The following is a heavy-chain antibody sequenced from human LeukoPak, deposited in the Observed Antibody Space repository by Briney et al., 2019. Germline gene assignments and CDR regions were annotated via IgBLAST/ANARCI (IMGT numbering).Heavy chain of an antibody. CDR2: IYPGDSDT. V-gene: IGHV5-51*01. J-gene: IGHJ3*02. Sequence: GESLKISCKGSGYSFTNYWIGWVRQMPGKGLEWMGIIYPGDSDTRYSPSFQGQVTISADKSISTAYLQWSSLKASDTAMYYCARPRPMIVVARWYAFDIWGQGTMVTVSS. D-gene: IGHD3-22*01. CDR1: GYSFTNYW. CDR3: ARPRPMIVVARWYAFDI.